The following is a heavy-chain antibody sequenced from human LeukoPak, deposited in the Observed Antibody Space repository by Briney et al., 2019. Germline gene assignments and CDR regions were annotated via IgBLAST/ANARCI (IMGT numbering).Heavy chain of an antibody. CDR3: ARHAGYYYDSSGYGMDV. Sequence: PSETLSLTCTVSGGSISSYYWSWIRQPPGKGLEWIGYIYYSGSTNYNPSLKSRVTISVDTSKNQFSLKLSSVTAADTAVYYCARHAGYYYDSSGYGMDVWGQGTTVTVSS. CDR2: IYYSGST. CDR1: GGSISSYY. J-gene: IGHJ6*02. D-gene: IGHD3-22*01. V-gene: IGHV4-59*08.